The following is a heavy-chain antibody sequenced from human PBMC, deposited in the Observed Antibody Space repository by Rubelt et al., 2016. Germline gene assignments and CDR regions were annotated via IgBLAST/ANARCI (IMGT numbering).Heavy chain of an antibody. CDR3: TTDTAMDNDLDY. Sequence: EVQLVESGGGLVKPGGSLRLSCAASGFTFSNAWMNLVRQAPGKGLEWVGRIKSKTDGGTIDYAAPVKGRFTIPRDHSKNTLYLQMSSLKTEDTAVYYCTTDTAMDNDLDYWGQGTLVTVSS. V-gene: IGHV3-15*07. CDR1: GFTFSNAW. CDR2: IKSKTDGGTI. D-gene: IGHD5-18*01. J-gene: IGHJ4*02.